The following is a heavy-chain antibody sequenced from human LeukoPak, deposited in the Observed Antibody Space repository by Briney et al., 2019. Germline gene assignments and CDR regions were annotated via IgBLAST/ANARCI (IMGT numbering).Heavy chain of an antibody. D-gene: IGHD3-9*01. Sequence: GGSLRLSCAASGVTLSSYAMSWARQAPGKGLEWVSAISGSGGSTYYADSVKGRFTISRDNSKNALYLQMNSLRAEDTAVYYCAKETAHYDILTGYRHWGQGTLVTVSS. CDR3: AKETAHYDILTGYRH. CDR2: ISGSGGST. J-gene: IGHJ4*02. CDR1: GVTLSSYA. V-gene: IGHV3-23*01.